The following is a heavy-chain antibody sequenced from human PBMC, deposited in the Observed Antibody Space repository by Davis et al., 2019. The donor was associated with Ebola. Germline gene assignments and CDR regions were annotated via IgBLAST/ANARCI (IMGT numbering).Heavy chain of an antibody. CDR1: VYTLLHYH. V-gene: IGHV1-2*04. D-gene: IGHD3-16*01. Sequence: SVTVSRKATVYTLLHYHFNWVRQATGQGLEWMGWINPNSGGTNYAQKFQGWITMTRDTYISTAYMELSRLRSDDTAVYYCAGGPAIMITFGGVSVAPDYWGQGTLVTVSS. CDR2: INPNSGGT. J-gene: IGHJ4*02. CDR3: AGGPAIMITFGGVSVAPDY.